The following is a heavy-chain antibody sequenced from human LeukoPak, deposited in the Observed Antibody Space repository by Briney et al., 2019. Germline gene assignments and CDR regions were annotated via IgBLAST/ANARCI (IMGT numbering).Heavy chain of an antibody. J-gene: IGHJ4*02. CDR1: GGSISSYY. V-gene: IGHV4-59*01. CDR2: IYYSGST. CDR3: ARGPKADFDY. Sequence: SETLSLTCTVSGGSISSYYWSWIRQPPGKGLEWIGYIYYSGSTNYNPSLKSRVTISVDTSENQFSLKLSSVTAADTAVYYCARGPKADFDYWGQGTLVTVSS.